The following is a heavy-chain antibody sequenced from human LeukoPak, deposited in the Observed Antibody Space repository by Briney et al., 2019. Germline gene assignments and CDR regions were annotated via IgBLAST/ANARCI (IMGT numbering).Heavy chain of an antibody. CDR1: GFTFSSYG. D-gene: IGHD2-2*01. Sequence: GGSLRLSCAASGFTFSSYGMHWVRQAPGKGLEWVAFIRYDGSNKYYADSVKGRFTISRDNSKNTLYLQMNSLRAEDTAVYYCVKDREDIVVVPAAIGYWGQGTLVTVSS. V-gene: IGHV3-30*02. CDR3: VKDREDIVVVPAAIGY. CDR2: IRYDGSNK. J-gene: IGHJ4*02.